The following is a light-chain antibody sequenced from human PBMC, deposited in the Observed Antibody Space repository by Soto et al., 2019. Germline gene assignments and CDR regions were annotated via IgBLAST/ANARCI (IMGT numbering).Light chain of an antibody. Sequence: IEMTQSPCTLSASAGDRATITCRASQSVRSWLAWYHKQTCRDPQLLIYDASSLESGVPSRFSGGGSGTEFYLPISRLQTAEFATYDCQQQYSTTITFCPGTRLDIK. J-gene: IGKJ5*01. CDR2: DAS. V-gene: IGKV1-5*01. CDR3: QQQYSTTIT. CDR1: QSVRSW.